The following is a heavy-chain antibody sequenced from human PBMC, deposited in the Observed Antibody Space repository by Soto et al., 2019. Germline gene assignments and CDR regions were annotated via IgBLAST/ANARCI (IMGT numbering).Heavy chain of an antibody. CDR2: IIANLGIA. CDR1: GGTFSSYT. D-gene: IGHD1-1*01. J-gene: IGHJ5*02. Sequence: SVKVSCKASGGTFSSYTISWVRQAPGQGLEWMGRIIANLGIANYAQKLQGRVTMTTDTSTSTAYMELRSLRSDDTAVYYCARGYELGINWFDPWGQGTLVTVSS. CDR3: ARGYELGINWFDP. V-gene: IGHV1-69*02.